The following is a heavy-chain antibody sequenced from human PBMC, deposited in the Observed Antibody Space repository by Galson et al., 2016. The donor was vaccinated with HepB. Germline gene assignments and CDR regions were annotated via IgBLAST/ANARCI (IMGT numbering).Heavy chain of an antibody. CDR1: GYSFTSDD. V-gene: IGHV1-8*01. J-gene: IGHJ4*02. CDR2: INPNRGNT. D-gene: IGHD1-14*01. Sequence: SVKVSCKASGYSFTSDDICWVRRATGLGLQWVGCINPNRGNTGYARKFQGRVSMTRDTAISTAYMDLSGLTSEDTAVYYCARRTGTNTLGYWGQGTPVTVSS. CDR3: ARRTGTNTLGY.